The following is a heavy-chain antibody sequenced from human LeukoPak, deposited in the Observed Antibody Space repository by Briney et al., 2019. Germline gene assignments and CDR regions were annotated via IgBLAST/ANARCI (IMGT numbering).Heavy chain of an antibody. J-gene: IGHJ4*02. Sequence: GGSLRLSCAASGFTFSSYSMNWVRQAPGKGLEWVSSISSSSSYIYYADSVKGRFTISRDNAKNSLYLQMNSLRAEDTAVYYCAKAQIGYYGSGSLDYWGQGTLVTVSS. CDR3: AKAQIGYYGSGSLDY. CDR2: ISSSSSYI. D-gene: IGHD3-10*01. V-gene: IGHV3-21*01. CDR1: GFTFSSYS.